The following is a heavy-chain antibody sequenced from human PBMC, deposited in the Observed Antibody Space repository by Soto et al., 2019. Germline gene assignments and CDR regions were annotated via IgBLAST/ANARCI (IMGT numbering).Heavy chain of an antibody. V-gene: IGHV1-46*03. CDR3: ASTTGGNYYYYGMDV. CDR1: GYPFTSYY. J-gene: IGHJ6*02. CDR2: INPSGGST. D-gene: IGHD1-1*01. Sequence: GASVKVSCKSSGYPFTSYYIHWVGQAPGQGLEWMGIINPSGGSTSYAQKFQGRVTMTRDTSTSTVYMELSSLRSEDTAVYYCASTTGGNYYYYGMDVWGQGTTVTVSS.